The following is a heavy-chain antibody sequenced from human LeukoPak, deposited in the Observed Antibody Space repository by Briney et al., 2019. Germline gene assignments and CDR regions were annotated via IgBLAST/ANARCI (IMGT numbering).Heavy chain of an antibody. J-gene: IGHJ4*02. D-gene: IGHD5-12*01. Sequence: PSETLSLTCAVYGGSFSGYYWSWIRQPPGEGLEWIGEINHSGSTNYNPSLKSRVTISVDTSKNQFSLKLSSVTAADTAVYYCARRIVATNAFDYWGQGTLVTVSS. CDR2: INHSGST. CDR1: GGSFSGYY. CDR3: ARRIVATNAFDY. V-gene: IGHV4-34*01.